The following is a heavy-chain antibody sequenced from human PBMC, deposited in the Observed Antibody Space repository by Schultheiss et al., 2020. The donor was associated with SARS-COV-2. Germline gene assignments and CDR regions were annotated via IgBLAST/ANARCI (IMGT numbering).Heavy chain of an antibody. CDR3: ARRGSIAAAGSVVFDY. CDR1: GFTVSSNY. D-gene: IGHD6-13*01. Sequence: GGSLRLSCAASGFTVSSNYMSWVRQAPGKGLEWVSYISSSSSYIYYADSVKGRFTISRDNSKNTLYLQMNSLRAEDTAVYYCARRGSIAAAGSVVFDYWGQGTLVTVSS. V-gene: IGHV3-21*05. J-gene: IGHJ4*02. CDR2: ISSSSSYI.